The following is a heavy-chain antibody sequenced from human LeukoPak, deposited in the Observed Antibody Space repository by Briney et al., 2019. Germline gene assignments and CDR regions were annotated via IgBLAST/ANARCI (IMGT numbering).Heavy chain of an antibody. D-gene: IGHD5-18*01. CDR2: MKSEARGGTP. J-gene: IGHJ3*01. Sequence: GGSLRLSCAASGFTLRNAWVSWVRQAPGKGLEWVGRMKSEARGGTPDYAAFVKGRFIISIDDSRNTLYLQMNSLETEDTALYYCTTERFTYGHHALGVWGQGTMVTVSS. CDR3: TTERFTYGHHALGV. V-gene: IGHV3-15*01. CDR1: GFTLRNAW.